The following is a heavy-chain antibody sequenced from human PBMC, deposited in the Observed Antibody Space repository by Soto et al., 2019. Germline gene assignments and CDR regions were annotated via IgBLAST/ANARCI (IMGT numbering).Heavy chain of an antibody. D-gene: IGHD6-6*01. CDR1: GYSFTSYW. CDR2: IYPGDSDT. J-gene: IGHJ6*02. V-gene: IGHV5-51*01. Sequence: GEALKISCKGSGYSFTSYWIGWVRQMPGKGLEWMGIIYPGDSDTRYSPSFQGQVTISADKSMSTAYLQWSSLKASDTARYYWARRSIIFLYRSSSCSMDFSCQAPSVTVSS. CDR3: ARRSIIFLYRSSSCSMDF.